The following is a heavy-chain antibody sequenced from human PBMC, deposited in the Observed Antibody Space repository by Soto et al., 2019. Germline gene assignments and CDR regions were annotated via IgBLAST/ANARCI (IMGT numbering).Heavy chain of an antibody. CDR1: GYTFTSYG. J-gene: IGHJ4*02. CDR3: ARRVNDILTGYRYYFDY. CDR2: ISAYNGNT. V-gene: IGHV1-18*04. D-gene: IGHD3-9*01. Sequence: ASVKVSFKACGYTFTSYGISWLRQAPGQGLEWMGWISAYNGNTNYAQKLQGRVTMTTDTSTSTAYMELRSLRSDDTAVYYCARRVNDILTGYRYYFDYWGQGTLVTVSS.